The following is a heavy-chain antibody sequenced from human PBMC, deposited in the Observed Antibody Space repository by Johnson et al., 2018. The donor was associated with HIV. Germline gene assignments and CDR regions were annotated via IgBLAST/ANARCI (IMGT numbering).Heavy chain of an antibody. CDR1: GFTFSSYG. V-gene: IGHV3-30*03. J-gene: IGHJ3*02. CDR2: ISYDGSNK. Sequence: VQLVESGGGLVQSGGSLRLSCAASGFTFSSYGMHWVRQAPGKGLEWVAVISYDGSNKYYADSVKGRFTISRDNSKNTLYLQMNSLRAVDTAVYYCARDVVSDGDYPPDAFDIWGHGTMVTVSS. CDR3: ARDVVSDGDYPPDAFDI. D-gene: IGHD2-21*01.